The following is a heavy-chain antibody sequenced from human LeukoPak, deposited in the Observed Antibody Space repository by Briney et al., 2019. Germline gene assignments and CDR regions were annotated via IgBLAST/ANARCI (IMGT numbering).Heavy chain of an antibody. Sequence: SETLSLTCTVSGGSISNDNYYWGWIRQPPGKGLEWIGSIYYDGSTYYNPSLKGRVTMFVDSSKKQFSLRVSSVTAADTAVYYCARDTAMVAYWGQGTLVTVSS. CDR3: ARDTAMVAY. D-gene: IGHD5-18*01. J-gene: IGHJ4*02. CDR1: GGSISNDNYY. CDR2: IYYDGST. V-gene: IGHV4-39*02.